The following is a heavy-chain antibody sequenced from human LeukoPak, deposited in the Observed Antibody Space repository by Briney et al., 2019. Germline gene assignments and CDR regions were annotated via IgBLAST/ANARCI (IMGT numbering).Heavy chain of an antibody. Sequence: PSETLSLTCTVSGGSISSYYWSWIRQPPGKGLEWIGYIYYSGSTNYDPSLKSRVTISVDTSKNQFSLKLSSVTAADTAVYYCARDRSTIFGVAPDYYMDVWGKGTTVTVSS. J-gene: IGHJ6*03. CDR1: GGSISSYY. V-gene: IGHV4-59*01. CDR3: ARDRSTIFGVAPDYYMDV. D-gene: IGHD3-3*01. CDR2: IYYSGST.